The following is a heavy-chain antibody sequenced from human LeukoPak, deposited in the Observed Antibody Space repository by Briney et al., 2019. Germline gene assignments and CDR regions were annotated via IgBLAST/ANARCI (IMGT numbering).Heavy chain of an antibody. J-gene: IGHJ4*02. D-gene: IGHD3-10*01. Sequence: ASVKVSCKASGYTFTSYGISWVRQAPGQGLEWMGWISAYNGNTNYAQRLQGRVTMTTDTSTSTAYMELRSLRSDDTAVYYCARDIIPYYGSGQFDYWGQGTLVTVSS. V-gene: IGHV1-18*01. CDR2: ISAYNGNT. CDR1: GYTFTSYG. CDR3: ARDIIPYYGSGQFDY.